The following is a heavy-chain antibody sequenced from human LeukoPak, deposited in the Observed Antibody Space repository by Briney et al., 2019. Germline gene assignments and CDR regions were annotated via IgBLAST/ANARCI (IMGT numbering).Heavy chain of an antibody. CDR3: AREVPYTLEVDY. V-gene: IGHV4-61*02. D-gene: IGHD5-18*01. Sequence: SQTLSLTCTVSGGSISSGSYYWSWIRQPAGKGLEWIGRIYTRGSTNYNPSLKSRVTISVDTSKNQFSLKLSSVTAADTAVYSCAREVPYTLEVDYWGQGTLVTVSS. CDR2: IYTRGST. CDR1: GGSISSGSYY. J-gene: IGHJ4*02.